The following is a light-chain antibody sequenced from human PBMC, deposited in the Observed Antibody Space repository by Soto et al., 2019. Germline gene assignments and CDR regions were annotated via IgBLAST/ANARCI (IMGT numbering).Light chain of an antibody. CDR2: IAS. Sequence: DIQMTQSPSSLSASVGDRATITCRASQSISSYLSWYQQKPGKAPNLLIYIASSLQSGVPSRFSGSGSGTEFTLIISSLQPEDFATYYCQQSYSTPLTFGGGTKVDIK. J-gene: IGKJ4*01. V-gene: IGKV1-39*01. CDR1: QSISSY. CDR3: QQSYSTPLT.